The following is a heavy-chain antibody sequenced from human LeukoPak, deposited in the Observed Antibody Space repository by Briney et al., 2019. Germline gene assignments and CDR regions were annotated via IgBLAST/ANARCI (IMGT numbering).Heavy chain of an antibody. CDR3: ASGLDI. CDR1: GFTVSSNY. V-gene: IGHV3-74*01. CDR2: ISTDGSRT. J-gene: IGHJ3*02. Sequence: GGSLRLSCAASGFTVSSNYMSWVRQAPGKGLVWVSHISTDGSRTSYADSVKGRFTISRDNAKNTLYLQMNSLRAEDTAVYCCASGLDIWGRGTMVTVSS.